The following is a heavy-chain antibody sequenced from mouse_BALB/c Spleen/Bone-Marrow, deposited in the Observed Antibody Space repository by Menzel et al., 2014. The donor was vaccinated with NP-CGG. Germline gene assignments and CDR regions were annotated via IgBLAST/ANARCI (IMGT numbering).Heavy chain of an antibody. CDR2: ISSGSSTI. CDR3: ARSRLRGYYFDY. Sequence: EVKVVESGGGLVQPGGSRKLSCAASGFTFSSFGMHWVRQAPEKGLEWVAYISSGSSTIYYADTLKGRFTISRDNPKNTLFLQMTSLRSEDTAMYYWARSRLRGYYFDYWGQGTTLTVSS. J-gene: IGHJ2*01. V-gene: IGHV5-17*02. D-gene: IGHD3-2*02. CDR1: GFTFSSFG.